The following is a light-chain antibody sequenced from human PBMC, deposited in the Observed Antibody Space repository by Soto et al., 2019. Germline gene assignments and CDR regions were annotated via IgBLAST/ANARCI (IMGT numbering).Light chain of an antibody. J-gene: IGLJ1*01. Sequence: QSALTQPASVSGSPGQSITISCTGTSSDIGGYNYVSWYQQLPGKVPKLIIYDVSNRPSGVSDRFSGSKSGNAASLTISGLQAEDEAVYYCISYTSTSTPYVFASRTKLTVL. CDR2: DVS. CDR3: ISYTSTSTPYV. CDR1: SSDIGGYNY. V-gene: IGLV2-14*03.